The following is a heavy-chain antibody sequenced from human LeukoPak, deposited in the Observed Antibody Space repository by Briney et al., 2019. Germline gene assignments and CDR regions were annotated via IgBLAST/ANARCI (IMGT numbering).Heavy chain of an antibody. CDR3: ARDYWGGYSNFVKGFDS. J-gene: IGHJ4*02. CDR1: RFVFESYG. D-gene: IGHD4-11*01. Sequence: QPGGSLRLSCAASRFVFESYGMHWVRQTPRRGLEWVAVISHDGNNRYYSESVKGRFTISRDNSKNTLYLQMSRLRAEDTAVYYCARDYWGGYSNFVKGFDSWGQGTQVIVSS. CDR2: ISHDGNNR. V-gene: IGHV3-30*03.